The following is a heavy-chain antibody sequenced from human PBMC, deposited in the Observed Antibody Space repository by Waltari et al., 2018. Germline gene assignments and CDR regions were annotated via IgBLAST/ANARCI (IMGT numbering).Heavy chain of an antibody. CDR3: ASPNLREDYYYYYMDV. D-gene: IGHD1-1*01. CDR2: IYHSGRT. Sequence: QVQLQESGPGLVKPSETLSLTCTVSGYSISSGYYWGWIRQPPGKGLEWIGSIYHSGRTYYNPSLKSRVTISVDTSKNQCSLKLSSVTAADTAVYYCASPNLREDYYYYYMDVWGKGTTVTVSS. J-gene: IGHJ6*03. CDR1: GYSISSGYY. V-gene: IGHV4-38-2*02.